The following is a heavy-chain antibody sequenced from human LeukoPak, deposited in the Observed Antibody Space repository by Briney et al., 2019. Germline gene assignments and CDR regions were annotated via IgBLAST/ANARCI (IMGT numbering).Heavy chain of an antibody. Sequence: ASVKVSCKASGGTFSSYAISWVRQAPGQGLEWMGGIIPIFGTANYAQKFQGRVTITADESTSTAYMELSSLRSEDTAVYYCARGERDSSGWYYFDCWGQGTLVTVSS. CDR1: GGTFSSYA. D-gene: IGHD6-19*01. V-gene: IGHV1-69*13. CDR2: IIPIFGTA. J-gene: IGHJ4*02. CDR3: ARGERDSSGWYYFDC.